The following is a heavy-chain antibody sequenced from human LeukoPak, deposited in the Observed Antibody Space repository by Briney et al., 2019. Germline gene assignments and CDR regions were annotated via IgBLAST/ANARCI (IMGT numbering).Heavy chain of an antibody. J-gene: IGHJ4*02. CDR2: LNQDGSEK. CDR1: GFTISTYW. CDR3: ARAVTATEGY. Sequence: AGSLRLSCAASGFTISTYWMTWVRQAPGKGLEWVASLNQDGSEKYYVDSVKGRFTICRDNAQKSLYLEMKSLGAKDTAVYYCARAVTATEGYWGQGTLVTVSS. V-gene: IGHV3-7*03. D-gene: IGHD5-18*01.